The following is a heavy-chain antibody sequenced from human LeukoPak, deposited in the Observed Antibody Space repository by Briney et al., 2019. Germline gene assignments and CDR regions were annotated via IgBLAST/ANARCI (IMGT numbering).Heavy chain of an antibody. CDR1: GASISSYF. J-gene: IGHJ3*02. CDR2: IFYSGST. V-gene: IGHV4-59*01. Sequence: SETLSLTCTVSGASISSYFWSWIRQPPGKGLEWIGYIFYSGSTNYNPSLKSRVTISLDTSKNHFSLKLSSVTAADTGVYYCARRTTITANGAFDIWGQGTMVTVSS. CDR3: ARRTTITANGAFDI. D-gene: IGHD5-18*01.